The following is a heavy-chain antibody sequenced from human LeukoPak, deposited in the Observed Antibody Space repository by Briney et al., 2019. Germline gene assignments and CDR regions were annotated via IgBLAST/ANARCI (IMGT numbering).Heavy chain of an antibody. CDR3: ARGKGSYGTDFDY. D-gene: IGHD1-26*01. V-gene: IGHV4-30-2*01. Sequence: SETLSLTCAVSGGSISSGGYSWSWIRQPPGKGLEWIGYIYHSGSTYYNPSLKSRVTISVDRSKNQFSLKLSSVTAADTAVYYCARGKGSYGTDFDYWGQGTLVTVSS. CDR1: GGSISSGGYS. CDR2: IYHSGST. J-gene: IGHJ4*02.